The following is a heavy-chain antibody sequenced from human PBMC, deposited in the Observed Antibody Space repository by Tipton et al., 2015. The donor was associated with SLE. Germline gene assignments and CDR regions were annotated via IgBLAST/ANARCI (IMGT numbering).Heavy chain of an antibody. CDR3: ARGGGEFCSGGSCYWGYYFDY. CDR1: GLTFSSYT. V-gene: IGHV3-21*01. Sequence: SLRLSCAASGLTFSSYTMIWVRQAPGKGLEWVSSISSRSSFIFYADSVKGRFTVSRDNAKNSLYLQMNNLRAEDTAIYYCARGGGEFCSGGSCYWGYYFDYGGQGTLVTVSS. CDR2: ISSRSSFI. D-gene: IGHD2-15*01. J-gene: IGHJ4*02.